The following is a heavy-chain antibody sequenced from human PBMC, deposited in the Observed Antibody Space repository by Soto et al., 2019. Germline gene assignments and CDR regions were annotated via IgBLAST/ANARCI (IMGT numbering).Heavy chain of an antibody. CDR1: GFRFHDYA. J-gene: IGHJ5*02. D-gene: IGHD2-15*01. CDR2: ISWNSGSI. CDR3: TRVAATATFFDP. V-gene: IGHV3-9*01. Sequence: GGSLRLSCAASGFRFHDYAVHWVRQAPGKGLEWVSGISWNSGSIGYADSVRGRFTISRDNTKNSLYLQMDSLRDEDTAAYYCTRVAATATFFDPWGQGT.